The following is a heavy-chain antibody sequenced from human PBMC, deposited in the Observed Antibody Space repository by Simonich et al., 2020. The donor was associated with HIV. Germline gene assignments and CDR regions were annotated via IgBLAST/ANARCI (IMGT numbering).Heavy chain of an antibody. J-gene: IGHJ6*03. CDR3: ARGRVGATTDRDYYYMDV. V-gene: IGHV4-34*01. D-gene: IGHD1-26*01. CDR1: GGSFSGYY. Sequence: QVQLQQWGAGLLKPSETLSLTCAVYGGSFSGYYWSWIRQPPGKGLEWIGEINHSGSTNYNTSLKSGVTISVDTSKNQFSLKLSSVTAADTAVYYCARGRVGATTDRDYYYMDVWGKGTTVTVSS. CDR2: INHSGST.